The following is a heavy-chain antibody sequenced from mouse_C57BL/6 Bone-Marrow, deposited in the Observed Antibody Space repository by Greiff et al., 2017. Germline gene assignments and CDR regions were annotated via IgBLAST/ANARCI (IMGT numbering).Heavy chain of an antibody. CDR1: GYTFTDYE. D-gene: IGHD1-1*01. V-gene: IGHV1-15*01. CDR3: TFTTVVAEAMDY. J-gene: IGHJ4*01. CDR2: IDPETGGT. Sequence: QVQLQQSGAELVRPGASVTLSCKASGYTFTDYEMHWVKQTPVHGLEWIGAIDPETGGTAYNQKFKGKAILTADKSSSTAYVELRSLTSEDSAVYYCTFTTVVAEAMDYWGQGTSVTVSS.